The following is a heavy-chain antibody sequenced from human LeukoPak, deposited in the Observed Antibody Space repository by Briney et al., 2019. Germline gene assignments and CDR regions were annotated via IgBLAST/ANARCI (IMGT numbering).Heavy chain of an antibody. J-gene: IGHJ4*02. CDR1: GFTFSSYW. D-gene: IGHD4-11*01. Sequence: PGGSLRLSCAASGFTFSSYWMHWVRQATGKGLVWVSRINSDGSSTNYADSVKGRFTISRDNAKNTVYLQMNSLRAEDTAVYYCARPFSAPNSNYAYYFDYWGQGILVTVSS. CDR3: ARPFSAPNSNYAYYFDY. V-gene: IGHV3-74*01. CDR2: INSDGSST.